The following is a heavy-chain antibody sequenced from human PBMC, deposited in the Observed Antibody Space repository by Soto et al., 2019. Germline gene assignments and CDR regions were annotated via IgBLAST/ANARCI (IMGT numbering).Heavy chain of an antibody. CDR2: IWYDGSNK. V-gene: IGHV3-33*01. CDR1: GFTFRSYG. CDR3: ARGRAVAHY. Sequence: QVQLVESGGGVVQPGRSLRLSCAASGFTFRSYGMHWVRQAPGKGLEWVAVIWYDGSNKYYADSVKGRFTISRDNSKNTLYPQMNSLRAEDSAVYYCARGRAVAHYWGQGTLVTVSS. J-gene: IGHJ4*02. D-gene: IGHD6-19*01.